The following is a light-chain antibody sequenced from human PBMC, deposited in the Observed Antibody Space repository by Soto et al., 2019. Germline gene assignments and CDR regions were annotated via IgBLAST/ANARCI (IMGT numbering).Light chain of an antibody. V-gene: IGLV2-14*01. Sequence: QSVLTQPASVSGSPGQSITISCTGTISDIGGYNFISWYQHHPGKAPKLVIYDVNNRPSGISYRFSGSKSGNTASLTISGLQAEDEADYYCASYTRNTTLVFGGGTKVTVL. J-gene: IGLJ2*01. CDR3: ASYTRNTTLV. CDR1: ISDIGGYNF. CDR2: DVN.